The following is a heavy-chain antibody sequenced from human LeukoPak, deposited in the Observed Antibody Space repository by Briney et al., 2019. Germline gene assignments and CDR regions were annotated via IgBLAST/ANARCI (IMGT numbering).Heavy chain of an antibody. Sequence: PSETLSLTCTVSGASITSYYWNWIRQPPGKGLEWIGYIYNSGSTNYNPSLKSRVTISVDTSKNQFSLKLRSVTAADTAVYYCARSKGGSYGPWGQGTLVTVSS. D-gene: IGHD1-26*01. CDR1: GASITSYY. CDR3: ARSKGGSYGP. V-gene: IGHV4-59*01. CDR2: IYNSGST. J-gene: IGHJ5*02.